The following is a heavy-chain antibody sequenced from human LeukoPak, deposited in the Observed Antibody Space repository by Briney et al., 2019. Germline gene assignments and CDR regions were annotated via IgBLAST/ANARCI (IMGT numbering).Heavy chain of an antibody. Sequence: SETLSLTCAVYGGSFSGYYWSWIRQPPGKGLEWIGEINHSGSTNYNPSLKSRVTISVDTSKNQFSLKLSSVTAADTAVYYCARLRDYYYNYMDVWGKGTTVTISS. J-gene: IGHJ6*03. V-gene: IGHV4-34*01. CDR2: INHSGST. CDR1: GGSFSGYY. CDR3: ARLRDYYYNYMDV.